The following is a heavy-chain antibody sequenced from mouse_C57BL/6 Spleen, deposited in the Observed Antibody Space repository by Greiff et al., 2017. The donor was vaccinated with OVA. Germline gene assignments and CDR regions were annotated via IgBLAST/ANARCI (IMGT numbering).Heavy chain of an antibody. CDR3: ARHEEGYTWFAY. J-gene: IGHJ3*01. D-gene: IGHD2-2*01. CDR2: FYPGSGSI. CDR1: GYTFTEYT. Sequence: VKVVESGAELVKPGASVKLSCKASGYTFTEYTIHWVKQRSGQGLEWIGWFYPGSGSIKYNEKFKDKATLTADKSSSTVYMELSRLTSEDSAVYFCARHEEGYTWFAYWGQGTLVTVSA. V-gene: IGHV1-62-2*01.